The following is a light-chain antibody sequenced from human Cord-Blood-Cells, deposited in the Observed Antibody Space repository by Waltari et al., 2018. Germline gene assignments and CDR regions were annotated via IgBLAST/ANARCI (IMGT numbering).Light chain of an antibody. CDR3: QKYNSYPRT. J-gene: IGKJ1*01. CDR2: AAS. V-gene: IGKV1-16*02. Sequence: DIQLTQPPSSLSASVGDRVTIACRASQGISNYLAWIQQKPGKATKSLIYAASSLQSGVPSKFSGRGSGTDFTLTISSLQTEDLATYYCQKYNSYPRTFGQGTKVEIK. CDR1: QGISNY.